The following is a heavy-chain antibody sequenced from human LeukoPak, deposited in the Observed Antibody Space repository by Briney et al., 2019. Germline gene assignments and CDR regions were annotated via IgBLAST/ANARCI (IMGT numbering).Heavy chain of an antibody. CDR1: GFTFNTHG. V-gene: IGHV3-33*01. J-gene: IGHJ6*02. D-gene: IGHD2-15*01. Sequence: AGSLRLSCAASGFTFNTHGMHWVRQAPGKGLEWVAVIWYDGSNKYYSDSVKGRFTISGDNSKNTLYLQMNSLRAEDTAVYYCARISCTGGRCKPYSYYDMDVWGQGTTVTVSS. CDR3: ARISCTGGRCKPYSYYDMDV. CDR2: IWYDGSNK.